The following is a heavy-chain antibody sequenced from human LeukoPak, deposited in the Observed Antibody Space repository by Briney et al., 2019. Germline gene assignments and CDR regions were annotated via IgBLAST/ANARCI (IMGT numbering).Heavy chain of an antibody. Sequence: SETLSLTCAVYGGSCSGYYWSWIRQPPGKGLEWIGEINHSGSTNYNPSLKSRVTTSVDTSKYQFSLKLSSVTAADTAVYYCARGVLDDYWGQGTLVTVSS. J-gene: IGHJ4*02. CDR2: INHSGST. D-gene: IGHD3-16*01. CDR1: GGSCSGYY. CDR3: ARGVLDDY. V-gene: IGHV4-34*01.